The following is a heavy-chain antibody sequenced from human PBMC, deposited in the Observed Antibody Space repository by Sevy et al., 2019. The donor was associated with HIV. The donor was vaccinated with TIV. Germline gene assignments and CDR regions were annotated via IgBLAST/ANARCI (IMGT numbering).Heavy chain of an antibody. CDR3: ARDHCSGGSCLSYYYYYGMDV. V-gene: IGHV3-21*01. CDR1: GFTFSSYS. D-gene: IGHD2-15*01. Sequence: GGSLRLSCAASGFTFSSYSMNWVRQAPGKGLEWVSSISSSSSYIYYADSVKGRFTISRDNAKNSLYLQMNSLRAEDTAVYYCARDHCSGGSCLSYYYYYGMDVWGQGTTFTVSS. J-gene: IGHJ6*02. CDR2: ISSSSSYI.